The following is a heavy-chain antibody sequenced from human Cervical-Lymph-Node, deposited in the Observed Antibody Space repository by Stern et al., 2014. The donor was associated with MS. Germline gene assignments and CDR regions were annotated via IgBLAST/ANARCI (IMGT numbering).Heavy chain of an antibody. CDR1: GFAFSSYW. J-gene: IGHJ6*02. D-gene: IGHD5-12*01. CDR2: IINDGRDT. V-gene: IGHV3-74*02. CDR3: ASRYRYYGLDV. Sequence: EMQLVESGGGLVQPGESLRLSCAASGFAFSSYWMHWVRQAPGKGLVWVARIINDGRDTRYADSVKGGFTISRDNAKNPLFLQINSLRAEDTAVYSCASRYRYYGLDVWGQGTTVTVSS.